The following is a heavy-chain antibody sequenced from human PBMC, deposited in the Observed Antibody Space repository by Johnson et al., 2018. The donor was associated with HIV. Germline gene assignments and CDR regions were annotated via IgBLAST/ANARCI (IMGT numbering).Heavy chain of an antibody. J-gene: IGHJ3*02. CDR3: ARRMVSSGWYNDGLGAFDI. CDR2: IRYDGSNK. D-gene: IGHD6-19*01. V-gene: IGHV3-30*02. Sequence: QVQLVESGGGVVQPGGSLRLSCAASGFTFSSYGMHWVRQAPGKGLEWVAFIRYDGSNKYYADSVKGRFTISRDNSKNTLYLQMNSLRAGDTAVYYCARRMVSSGWYNDGLGAFDIWGQGTMVTVSS. CDR1: GFTFSSYG.